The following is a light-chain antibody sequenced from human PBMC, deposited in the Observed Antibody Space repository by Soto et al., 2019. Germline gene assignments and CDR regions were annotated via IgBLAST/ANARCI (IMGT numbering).Light chain of an antibody. Sequence: SALTQPASVSGSPGQSITISCTGTSSDVGSYNLVSWYQQHPGKAPKLMIYEVSKRPSGVSNRFSGSKSGNTASLTISGLQAEDEADYYCCSYAGSSTFPYVFGTGTKVTVL. J-gene: IGLJ1*01. CDR1: SSDVGSYNL. V-gene: IGLV2-23*02. CDR2: EVS. CDR3: CSYAGSSTFPYV.